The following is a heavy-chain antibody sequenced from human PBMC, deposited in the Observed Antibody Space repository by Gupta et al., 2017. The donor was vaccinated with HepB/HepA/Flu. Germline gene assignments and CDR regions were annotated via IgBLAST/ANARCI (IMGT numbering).Heavy chain of an antibody. CDR1: GFTFSSYE. D-gene: IGHD6-6*01. J-gene: IGHJ3*02. Sequence: EVQLVESGGGLVQPGGSLRLSCAASGFTFSSYEMNWVRQAPGKGLEWVSYISSSGSTIYYADSVKGRFTISRDNAKNSLYLQMNSLRAEDTAVYYCVRDGRSIAARPVDAFDIWGQGTMVTVSS. CDR2: ISSSGSTI. CDR3: VRDGRSIAARPVDAFDI. V-gene: IGHV3-48*03.